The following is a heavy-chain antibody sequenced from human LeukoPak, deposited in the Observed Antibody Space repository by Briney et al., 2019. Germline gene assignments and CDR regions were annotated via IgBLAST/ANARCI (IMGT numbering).Heavy chain of an antibody. V-gene: IGHV3-23*01. CDR3: AKEYSGYDFDY. D-gene: IGHD5-12*01. J-gene: IGHJ4*02. CDR1: GFTLRSYD. CDR2: TSGSGVNS. Sequence: GGSLRLSCAAPGFTLRSYDMSWVRQAPGKGLEWVAATSGSGVNSYYADSVRGRFTISRDNSQNTLYLQMDSLRAEDTALYYCAKEYSGYDFDYWGQGNLVTVSS.